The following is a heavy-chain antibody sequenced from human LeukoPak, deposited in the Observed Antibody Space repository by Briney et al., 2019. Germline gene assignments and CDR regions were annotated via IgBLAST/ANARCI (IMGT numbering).Heavy chain of an antibody. V-gene: IGHV3-7*01. Sequence: PGGSLRLSCAASGFTFSSYGMHWVRQAPGKGPEWVAKIDKDGSEKYSVDSMRGRFTISRDNAKNTLYLQMDSLRAEDTAVYYCARPGTYCSGYGSCFPFEYWGQGSLVIVSS. J-gene: IGHJ4*02. CDR3: ARPGTYCSGYGSCFPFEY. CDR2: IDKDGSEK. D-gene: IGHD2-15*01. CDR1: GFTFSSYG.